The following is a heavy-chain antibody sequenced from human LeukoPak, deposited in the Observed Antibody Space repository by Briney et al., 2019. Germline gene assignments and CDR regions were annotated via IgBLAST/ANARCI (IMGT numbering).Heavy chain of an antibody. Sequence: GGSLRLSCAASGFTFSRHSINWVRQAPGKGLEWVSSISSSSSYIYYADSVKGRFSISRDNSWNTLFLQMYSLRPEDTSMYYCVTDLHGINWYVDWGQGTPVTVSS. CDR1: GFTFSRHS. V-gene: IGHV3-21*01. CDR2: ISSSSSYI. J-gene: IGHJ4*02. CDR3: VTDLHGINWYVD. D-gene: IGHD1-20*01.